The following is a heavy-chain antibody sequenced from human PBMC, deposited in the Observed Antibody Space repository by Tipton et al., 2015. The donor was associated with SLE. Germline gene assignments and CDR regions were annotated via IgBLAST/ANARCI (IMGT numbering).Heavy chain of an antibody. CDR2: IDHRGTT. CDR3: TRVPRYNWNYIAD. Sequence: TLSLTCSVSGGSISSSGYYWGWVRQPPGKGLEWIGSIDHRGTTYYNYDPSLISRVTISVDTSKNQFSLKLSSVTAADTAVYHCTRVPRYNWNYIADWGQGTLVSVSS. D-gene: IGHD1-7*01. V-gene: IGHV4-39*07. J-gene: IGHJ4*02. CDR1: GGSISSSGYY.